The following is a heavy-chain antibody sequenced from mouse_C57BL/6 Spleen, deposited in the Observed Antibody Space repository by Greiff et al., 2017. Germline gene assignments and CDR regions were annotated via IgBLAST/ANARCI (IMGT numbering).Heavy chain of an antibody. D-gene: IGHD2-3*01. CDR1: GYTFTDYY. CDR3: ASEMGYYD. J-gene: IGHJ3*01. Sequence: EVKLVESGPELVKPGASVKISCKASGYTFTDYYMNWVKQSHGKSLEWIGDINPNNGGTSYNQKFKGKATLTVDKSSSTAYMELRSLTSEDSAVYYCASEMGYYDWGQGTLVTVSA. V-gene: IGHV1-26*01. CDR2: INPNNGGT.